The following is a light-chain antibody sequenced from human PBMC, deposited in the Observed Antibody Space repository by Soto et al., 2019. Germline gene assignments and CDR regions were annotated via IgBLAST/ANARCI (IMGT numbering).Light chain of an antibody. CDR1: QSISRQ. V-gene: IGKV1-5*03. CDR3: LRDQSYWT. CDR2: QAS. Sequence: DIQMTQSPSTLSASVGDRVSITCRASQSISRQLAWYQQKPGKAPNLLIYQASNLQTGVPSRFTGSGSGTEFTLTISSLQPYDLATYSCLRDQSYWTFGQWNKFEVK. J-gene: IGKJ1*01.